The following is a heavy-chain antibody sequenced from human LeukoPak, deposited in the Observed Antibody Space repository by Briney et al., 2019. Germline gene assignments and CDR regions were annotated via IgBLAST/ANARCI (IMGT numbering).Heavy chain of an antibody. D-gene: IGHD3-3*01. V-gene: IGHV1-69*05. Sequence: ASVKVSCKASGGTFSSYAISWVRQAPGQGLEWMGGIIPIFGTANYAQKFLGRVTITTDESTSTAYMELSSLRSEDTAVYYCARGRYDFWSGYYTGDDAFDIWGQGTMVTVSS. CDR3: ARGRYDFWSGYYTGDDAFDI. CDR2: IIPIFGTA. J-gene: IGHJ3*02. CDR1: GGTFSSYA.